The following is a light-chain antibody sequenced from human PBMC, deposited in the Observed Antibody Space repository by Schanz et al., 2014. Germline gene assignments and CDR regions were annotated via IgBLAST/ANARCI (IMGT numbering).Light chain of an antibody. J-gene: IGKJ4*01. Sequence: DIVLTQSPDSLAVSLGERATINCKSSQSILYNSNSKNYLAWYQQKPGQPPKLLIYWASTRESGVPDRFSGSGSGTDFTLTISSLQAEDVAVYYCQQYYTTPRLTFGGGTKVEIK. V-gene: IGKV4-1*01. CDR3: QQYYTTPRLT. CDR1: QSILYNSNSKNY. CDR2: WAS.